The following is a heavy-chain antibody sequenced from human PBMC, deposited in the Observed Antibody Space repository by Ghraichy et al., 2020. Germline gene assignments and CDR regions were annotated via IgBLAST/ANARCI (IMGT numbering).Heavy chain of an antibody. CDR2: ISYDGSNK. D-gene: IGHD3-3*01. J-gene: IGHJ6*02. V-gene: IGHV3-30*18. CDR3: AKDYGFWSGYGYYYYGMDV. CDR1: GFTFSSYG. Sequence: GGSLRLSCAASGFTFSSYGMHWVRQAPGKGLEWVAVISYDGSNKYYEDSVKGRFTISRDNSKNTLYLQMNSLRAEDTAVYYCAKDYGFWSGYGYYYYGMDVWGQGTTVTVSS.